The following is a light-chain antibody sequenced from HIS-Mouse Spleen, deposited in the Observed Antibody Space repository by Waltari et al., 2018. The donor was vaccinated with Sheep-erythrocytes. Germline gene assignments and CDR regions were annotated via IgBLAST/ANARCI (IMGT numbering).Light chain of an antibody. V-gene: IGKV1-39*01. J-gene: IGKJ1*01. CDR2: AAS. CDR1: QSLSSY. CDR3: QQSYSTPRT. Sequence: DIQLTQSPSSMSASVGDRVTITCRSSQSLSSYLNWYQQKPGKAPKLLTYAASSLQSGVPSRFSGSGYGKDFTLTISSLKPEDFATYYCQQSYSTPRTFGQGTKVEIK.